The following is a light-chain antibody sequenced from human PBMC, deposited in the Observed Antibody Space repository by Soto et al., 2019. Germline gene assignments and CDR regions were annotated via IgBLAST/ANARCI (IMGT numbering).Light chain of an antibody. J-gene: IGKJ1*01. CDR3: QQYESYSPWT. V-gene: IGKV1-5*01. Sequence: DIQMPQSPSALSASVGDSATITCRASQSISSWLAWYQQKPGKAPKLLIYDASTLQSGVPSRYSGSGSGTEFTLTISNLQPDDFATYYCQQYESYSPWTVGQGTKVDIK. CDR1: QSISSW. CDR2: DAS.